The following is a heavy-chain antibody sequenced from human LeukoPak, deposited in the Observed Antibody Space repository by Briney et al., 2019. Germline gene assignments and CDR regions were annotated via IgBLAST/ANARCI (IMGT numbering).Heavy chain of an antibody. Sequence: GGSLRLSCAASGLTFSSYWLHWVRHAPGKGLVWVSRLNSYGIIPIHADSVNGRFSISRDNAKNTLYLQMNSLRAEDTAVYYCAIEVYSSGWSSFDYWGQGTLVTVSS. J-gene: IGHJ4*02. V-gene: IGHV3-74*01. CDR2: LNSYGIIP. D-gene: IGHD6-19*01. CDR1: GLTFSSYW. CDR3: AIEVYSSGWSSFDY.